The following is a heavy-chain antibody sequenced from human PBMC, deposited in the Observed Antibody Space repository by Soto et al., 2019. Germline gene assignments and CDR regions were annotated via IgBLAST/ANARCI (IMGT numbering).Heavy chain of an antibody. V-gene: IGHV3-15*01. CDR1: GFTFSNVW. CDR2: IKNKIDGWTT. J-gene: IGHJ3*02. Sequence: VQLVESGGGLVKPGGSLRLSCAASGFTFSNVWMSWVRQAPGKGLEWVGRIKNKIDGWTTDYAAPVKGRFTISREDSKNTVYLQMSSLKTEEKGVYYCTTNAALDIWGQGTMVTVSS. CDR3: TTNAALDI.